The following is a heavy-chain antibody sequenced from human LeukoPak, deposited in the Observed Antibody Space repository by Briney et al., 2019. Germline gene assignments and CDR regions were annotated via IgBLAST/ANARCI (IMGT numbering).Heavy chain of an antibody. Sequence: PGRSLRLSCAASGFTFSSYAMHWVRQAPGKGLEWVSAISGSGGSTYYADSVKGRFTISRDNSKNTLYLQMNSLRAEDTAVYYCAKGSAGDFWSGYRYFQHWGQGTLVTVSS. CDR2: ISGSGGST. D-gene: IGHD3-3*01. CDR3: AKGSAGDFWSGYRYFQH. J-gene: IGHJ1*01. V-gene: IGHV3-23*01. CDR1: GFTFSSYA.